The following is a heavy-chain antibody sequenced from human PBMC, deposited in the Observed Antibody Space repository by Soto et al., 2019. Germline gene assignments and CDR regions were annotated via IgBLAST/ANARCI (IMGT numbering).Heavy chain of an antibody. CDR2: IYYSGST. D-gene: IGHD6-6*01. CDR1: GGSISSGGYY. CDR3: ARDYSSSSYYYYYMDV. V-gene: IGHV4-31*03. Sequence: PSETLSLTCTVSGGSISSGGYYWSWIRQHPGKGLEWIGYIYYSGSTYYNPSLKSRVTISVDTSKNQFSLKLSSVTAADTAVYYCARDYSSSSYYYYYMDVWGKGTTVTVSS. J-gene: IGHJ6*03.